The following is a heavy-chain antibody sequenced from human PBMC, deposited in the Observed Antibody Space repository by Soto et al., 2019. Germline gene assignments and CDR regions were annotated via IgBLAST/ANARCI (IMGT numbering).Heavy chain of an antibody. CDR2: ISSSSSYT. D-gene: IGHD2-15*01. J-gene: IGHJ3*02. CDR3: VRDLAVEGGSSLVVGDAFDI. Sequence: EVQLVESGGGLVKPGGSLRLSCAASGFTFSSYSMNWVRQAPGKGLEWVSSISSSSSYTYYADSVKGRFTISRDNAKKSLYLQMNSLRAEDTAVYYCVRDLAVEGGSSLVVGDAFDIWGQGTMVTVSS. CDR1: GFTFSSYS. V-gene: IGHV3-21*01.